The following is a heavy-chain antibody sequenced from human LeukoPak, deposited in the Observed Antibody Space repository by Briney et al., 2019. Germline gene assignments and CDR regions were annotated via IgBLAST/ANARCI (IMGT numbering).Heavy chain of an antibody. CDR2: ISYDGSNK. CDR3: ASPDSSSWTPIDY. V-gene: IGHV3-30-3*01. J-gene: IGHJ4*02. Sequence: GRSLRLSCAASGFTFSSYAMHWVRRAPGKGLEWVAVISYDGSNKYYADSVKGRFTISRDNSKNTLYLQMNSLRAEDTAVYYCASPDSSSWTPIDYWGQGTLVTVSS. CDR1: GFTFSSYA. D-gene: IGHD6-13*01.